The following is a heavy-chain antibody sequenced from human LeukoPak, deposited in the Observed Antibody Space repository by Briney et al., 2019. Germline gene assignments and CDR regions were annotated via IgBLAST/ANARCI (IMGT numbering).Heavy chain of an antibody. CDR1: GFTFNDYA. CDR3: TRDQTPYY. V-gene: IGHV3-49*04. CDR2: IRSKTYGGTP. J-gene: IGHJ4*02. Sequence: PGGSLRLSCRASGFTFNDYAMTWVRQAPGKGLEWVGFIRSKTYGGTPEYAASVKGRFTISRDDSKSIAYLQMNSLKTEDTAVYYCTRDQTPYYWGQGTLVTVSS.